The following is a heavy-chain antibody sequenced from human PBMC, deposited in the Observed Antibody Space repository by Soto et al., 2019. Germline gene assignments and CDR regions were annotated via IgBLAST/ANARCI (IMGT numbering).Heavy chain of an antibody. J-gene: IGHJ5*02. CDR2: IYYSGST. D-gene: IGHD3-10*01. Sequence: QVQLQESGPGLVKPSETLSLTCTVSGGSVSSGSYYWSWIRQPPGKGLEWIGYIYYSGSTNYNPSLTSRVTISVDTSTNQSALKLSSVPAADTAVYYSASGRGASAVPWGQGTLVTVSS. V-gene: IGHV4-61*01. CDR1: GGSVSSGSYY. CDR3: ASGRGASAVP.